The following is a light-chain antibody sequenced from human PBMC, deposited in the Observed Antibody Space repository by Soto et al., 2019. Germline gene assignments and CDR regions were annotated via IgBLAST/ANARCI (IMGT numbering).Light chain of an antibody. J-gene: IGKJ4*01. CDR3: QQYYTLPLT. Sequence: DIVMTQSPLSLPVTPGEPASISCRSSQSLLHSSGYNYLDWYQQKPGQPPKLLLSWASARESGVPERFSGSGSGTLFTLSISSLQAEDVAVYYCQQYYTLPLTFGGGTKVDIK. CDR2: WAS. V-gene: IGKV2-28*01. CDR1: QSLLHSSGYNY.